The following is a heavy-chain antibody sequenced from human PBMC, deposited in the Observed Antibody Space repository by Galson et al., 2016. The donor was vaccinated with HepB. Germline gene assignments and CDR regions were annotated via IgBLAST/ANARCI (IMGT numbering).Heavy chain of an antibody. D-gene: IGHD3-9*01. CDR2: INPNSGET. Sequence: SVKVSCKASGYSFSGYFIHWVRQAPGQGLEWMGSINPNSGETRYAQKLQGRVSMTRDPSITTTYMELTSLYSADTAIYYCSRDQWFDWSSSQGANDYWGQGTLVTVSS. J-gene: IGHJ4*02. CDR3: SRDQWFDWSSSQGANDY. V-gene: IGHV1-2*02. CDR1: GYSFSGYF.